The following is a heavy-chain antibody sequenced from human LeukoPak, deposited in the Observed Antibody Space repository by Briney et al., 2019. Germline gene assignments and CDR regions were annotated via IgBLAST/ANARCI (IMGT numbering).Heavy chain of an antibody. CDR1: GFTFSSYG. D-gene: IGHD4-17*01. V-gene: IGHV3-30*18. CDR3: AKKNIDYGDYEGAFDI. CDR2: ISYDGSNK. J-gene: IGHJ3*02. Sequence: GRSLRLSCAASGFTFSSYGMHWVRQAPGKGLEWVAVISYDGSNKYYADSVEGRLTISRDNSKNTLYLQMNSLRAEDTAVYYCAKKNIDYGDYEGAFDIWGQGTMVTVSS.